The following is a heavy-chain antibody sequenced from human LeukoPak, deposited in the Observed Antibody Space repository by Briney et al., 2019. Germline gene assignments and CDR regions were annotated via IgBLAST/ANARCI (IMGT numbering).Heavy chain of an antibody. CDR1: GFTFSSYW. CDR2: INSDGSST. D-gene: IGHD2-21*02. V-gene: IGHV3-74*01. CDR3: AVVVTAIPGKILYNWFDP. J-gene: IGHJ5*02. Sequence: PGGSLRLSCAASGFTFSSYWMHWVRQAPGKGLVWVSRINSDGSSTSYADSVKGRFTISRDNAKNTLYLQMNSLRAEDTAVYYCAVVVTAIPGKILYNWFDPWGQGTLVTVSS.